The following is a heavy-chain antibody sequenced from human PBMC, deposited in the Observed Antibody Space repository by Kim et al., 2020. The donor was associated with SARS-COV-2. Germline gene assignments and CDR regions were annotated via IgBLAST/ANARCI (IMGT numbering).Heavy chain of an antibody. CDR1: GYSFTSYW. CDR2: IYPGDSDT. J-gene: IGHJ5*02. V-gene: IGHV5-51*01. D-gene: IGHD6-19*01. CDR3: ARRCLAVAGTGIPSYPYNWFDP. Sequence: GESLKISCKGSGYSFTSYWIGWVRQMPGKGLEWMGIIYPGDSDTRYSPSFQGQVTISADKSISTAYLQWSSLKASDTAMYYCARRCLAVAGTGIPSYPYNWFDPWGQGTLVTVSS.